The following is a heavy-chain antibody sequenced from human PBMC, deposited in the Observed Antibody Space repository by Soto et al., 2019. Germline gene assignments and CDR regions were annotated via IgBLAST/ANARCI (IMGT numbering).Heavy chain of an antibody. Sequence: PGESLKISCKGSGYSFTSYWISWVRQMPGKGLEWMGRIDPSDSYTNYSPSSQGHVTISADKSISTAYLQWSSLKASDTAMYYCARHGLSWNRAFDYWGQGTLVTVSS. CDR3: ARHGLSWNRAFDY. J-gene: IGHJ4*02. CDR1: GYSFTSYW. CDR2: IDPSDSYT. D-gene: IGHD1-1*01. V-gene: IGHV5-10-1*01.